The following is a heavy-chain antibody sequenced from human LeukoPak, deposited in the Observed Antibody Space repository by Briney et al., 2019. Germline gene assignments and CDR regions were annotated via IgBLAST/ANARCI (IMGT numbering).Heavy chain of an antibody. CDR1: GYTFISHG. Sequence: ASVKVSCKASGYTFISHGISWVRQAPGQGLEWMGWTNPNSGGTNYAQKFQGRVTMTRDTSISTAYMELSRLRSDDTAVYYCAREKFRYCSSTSCPPGYWGQGTLVTVSS. J-gene: IGHJ4*02. CDR2: TNPNSGGT. CDR3: AREKFRYCSSTSCPPGY. V-gene: IGHV1-2*02. D-gene: IGHD2-2*01.